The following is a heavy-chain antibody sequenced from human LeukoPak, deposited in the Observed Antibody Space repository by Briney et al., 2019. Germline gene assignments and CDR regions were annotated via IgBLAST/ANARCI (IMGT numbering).Heavy chain of an antibody. CDR2: ISSSSSYI. CDR3: ARDEGGYFDY. CDR1: GFTFSSYS. V-gene: IGHV3-21*04. J-gene: IGHJ4*02. D-gene: IGHD1-26*01. Sequence: AGSLRLSCAASGFTFSSYSMNWVRQAPGKGLEWVSSISSSSSYIYHADSVKGRFTISRDNAKNSLYLQMNSLRAEDTAVYYCARDEGGYFDYWGQGTLVTVSS.